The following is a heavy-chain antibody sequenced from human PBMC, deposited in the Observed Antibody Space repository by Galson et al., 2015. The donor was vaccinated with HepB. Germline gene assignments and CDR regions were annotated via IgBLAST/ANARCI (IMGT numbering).Heavy chain of an antibody. V-gene: IGHV4-59*01. Sequence: ETLSLTCTVSGGSISSYYWSWIRQPPGKGLEWIGYIYYSGSINYNPSLKSRVTISVDTSKNQFSLKLSSVTAADTAVYYCARGGPGGDYFDYWGQGTLVTVSS. CDR2: IYYSGSI. J-gene: IGHJ4*02. D-gene: IGHD1-26*01. CDR3: ARGGPGGDYFDY. CDR1: GGSISSYY.